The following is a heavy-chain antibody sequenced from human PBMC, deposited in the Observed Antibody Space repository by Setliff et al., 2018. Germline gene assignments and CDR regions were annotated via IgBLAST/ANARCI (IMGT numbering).Heavy chain of an antibody. CDR2: VTQGAST. CDR1: GFSFSAYS. CDR3: VRALAYYYMDV. Sequence: GGSLRLSCETSGFSFSAYSMTWVRQFPGKGLQWVSGVTQGASTFYADSVKGRFTISRDNSKNSLYLQMNSLRAEDTAIYYCVRALAYYYMDVWGKGTTVTVSS. V-gene: IGHV3-53*01. J-gene: IGHJ6*03.